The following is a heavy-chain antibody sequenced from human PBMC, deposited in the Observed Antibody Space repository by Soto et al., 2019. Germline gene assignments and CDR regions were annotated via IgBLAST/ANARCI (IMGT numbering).Heavy chain of an antibody. V-gene: IGHV1-2*04. CDR2: INPNSGGT. J-gene: IGHJ5*02. CDR1: GYTFTGYY. CDR3: ARDSRYCSSTSCYRNWFDP. D-gene: IGHD2-2*02. Sequence: GASVKVSCKASGYTFTGYYMHWVRQAPGQGLEWMGWINPNSGGTNYAQKFQGWVTMTRDTSISTAYMELSRLRSDDTAVYYCARDSRYCSSTSCYRNWFDPWGQGTLVTVSS.